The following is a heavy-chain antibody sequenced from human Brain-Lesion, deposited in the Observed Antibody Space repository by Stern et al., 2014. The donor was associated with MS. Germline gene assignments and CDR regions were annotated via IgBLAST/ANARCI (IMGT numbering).Heavy chain of an antibody. CDR3: AKWPHHIAVAGTRYFQH. D-gene: IGHD6-19*01. CDR1: GFSLSTYA. J-gene: IGHJ1*01. Sequence: VQLVQSGGGLIQPGGSLRLSCAASGFSLSTYAMSWVRQTPGKGLQWVSVIIARGGPTYYGESVQGRVTISRDKSKNTHHLQMDSLRADDTAVYYCAKWPHHIAVAGTRYFQHWGQGTLVTVSS. CDR2: IIARGGPT. V-gene: IGHV3-23*04.